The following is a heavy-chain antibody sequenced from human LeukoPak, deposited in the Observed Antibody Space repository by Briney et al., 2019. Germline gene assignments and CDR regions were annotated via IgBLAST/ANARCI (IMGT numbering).Heavy chain of an antibody. J-gene: IGHJ4*02. D-gene: IGHD3-22*01. CDR1: GGSINTYY. Sequence: SETLSLTCSVSGGSINTYYWSWIRQPPGKGLEWIGYIYYSGSTNYNPSLKSRLTISVDTSKNQFSLKLSSVTAADTAVYYCARLPRGESSGYWGQGTLVTVSS. CDR3: ARLPRGESSGY. V-gene: IGHV4-59*12. CDR2: IYYSGST.